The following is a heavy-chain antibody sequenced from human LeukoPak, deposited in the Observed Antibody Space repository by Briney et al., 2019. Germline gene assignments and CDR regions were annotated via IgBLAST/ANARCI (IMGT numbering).Heavy chain of an antibody. V-gene: IGHV4-59*01. D-gene: IGHD5-18*01. CDR1: GSSISSYY. Sequence: SETLSLTCTVSGSSISSYYWSWIRQPPGKGLEWIGYIYYSGSTNYNPSLKSRVTISVDTSKNQFSLKLSSVTAADTAVYYCARDSYGYYWGQGTLVTVSS. CDR2: IYYSGST. J-gene: IGHJ4*02. CDR3: ARDSYGYY.